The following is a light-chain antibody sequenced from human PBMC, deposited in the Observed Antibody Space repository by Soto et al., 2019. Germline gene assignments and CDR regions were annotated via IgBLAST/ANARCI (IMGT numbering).Light chain of an antibody. CDR3: QQYNNWPPLT. V-gene: IGKV3-15*01. J-gene: IGKJ4*01. Sequence: EIVLTQSPATLSLSPWEIATLSCRASQSVSSYLAWYQLRPGQSPRLLIYGASTRATAIPARFSGSGSGTEFTLTITSLQSEDFAVYYCQQYNNWPPLTFGGGTKVDIK. CDR2: GAS. CDR1: QSVSSY.